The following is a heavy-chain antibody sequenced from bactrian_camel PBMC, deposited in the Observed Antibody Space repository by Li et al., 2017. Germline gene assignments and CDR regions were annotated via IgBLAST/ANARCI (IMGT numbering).Heavy chain of an antibody. J-gene: IGHJ4*01. CDR2: IDRNGYP. V-gene: IGHV3S53*01. Sequence: HVQLVESGGGSVQAGGSLRLSCAFDAYTPANVRMAWFRQAPGKEREGVAAIDRNGYPTYTYAVKDRFTISKGNVKNTLYLEMNNLELEDTAMYFCAADSFNLQLARHYKYWGQGTQVTVSS. CDR1: AYTPANVR. CDR3: AADSFNLQLARHYKY. D-gene: IGHD2*01.